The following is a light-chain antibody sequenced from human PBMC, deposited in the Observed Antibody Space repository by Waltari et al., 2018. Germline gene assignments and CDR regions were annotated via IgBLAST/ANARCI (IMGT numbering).Light chain of an antibody. CDR3: QQRSNWPLT. V-gene: IGKV3-11*01. CDR1: QMVSSY. CDR2: DAS. Sequence: ELVLTQSPATLSLSPGDRATLPCRASQMVSSYLAWYQQKPGQAPRLLIYDASKRATGIPARFSGSGSGTDFTLTISSLEPEDVAVYYGQQRSNWPLTFGGGTKVEIK. J-gene: IGKJ4*01.